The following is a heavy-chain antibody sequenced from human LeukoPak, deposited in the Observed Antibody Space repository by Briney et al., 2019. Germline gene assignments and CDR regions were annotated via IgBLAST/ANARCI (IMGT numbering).Heavy chain of an antibody. V-gene: IGHV3-48*04. CDR3: TASRHSSSWYSNDY. CDR2: ISASSTII. J-gene: IGHJ4*02. CDR1: GFTLSGNC. Sequence: GGSLRLSCVGSGFTLSGNCMDWVRQAPGRGLEWVSHISASSTIIHYADSVKGRVTISRDNAKNSVFLQMNRLRVEDTAVSYCTASRHSSSWYSNDYWGQGILVTVS. D-gene: IGHD6-13*01.